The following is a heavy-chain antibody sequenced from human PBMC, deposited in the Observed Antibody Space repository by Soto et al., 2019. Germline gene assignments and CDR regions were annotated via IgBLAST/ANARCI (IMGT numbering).Heavy chain of an antibody. CDR1: GDSISTDY. Sequence: SETLSLTCTVSGDSISTDYWSWIRQSPGKGLEWIGEIYYSGSTNYNPSLKSRVTISVDKSKNQFSLKLSSVTAADTAVYYCARSPDSSGYYPRRYYYGMDVWGQGTTVTVSS. J-gene: IGHJ6*02. CDR3: ARSPDSSGYYPRRYYYGMDV. D-gene: IGHD3-22*01. CDR2: IYYSGST. V-gene: IGHV4-59*12.